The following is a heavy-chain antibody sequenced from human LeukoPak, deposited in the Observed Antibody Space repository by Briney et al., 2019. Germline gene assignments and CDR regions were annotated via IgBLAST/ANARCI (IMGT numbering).Heavy chain of an antibody. J-gene: IGHJ6*02. Sequence: GGSLRLSCAASGFTLSGYWVHWVRQAPGEGLVWVSRIDPDGITTNYADSVKGRFTTSRDNARNTLYLQMNSLTAEDTALYYCTRVQAGRSGLMDVWGRGTTVTVSS. D-gene: IGHD2-8*02. CDR3: TRVQAGRSGLMDV. CDR2: IDPDGITT. CDR1: GFTLSGYW. V-gene: IGHV3-74*01.